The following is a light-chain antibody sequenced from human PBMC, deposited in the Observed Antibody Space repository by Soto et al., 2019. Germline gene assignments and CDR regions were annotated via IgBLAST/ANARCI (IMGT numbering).Light chain of an antibody. J-gene: IGLJ1*01. CDR3: DSYTSSRAYV. V-gene: IGLV2-14*01. CDR2: EVS. Sequence: QSVLTQPASVSGSPGQSITISCTGTSSDVGGYNYVSWYQQHPGKAPKLMIYEVSNRPSGVSNRFSGSKSGNTASLTISGLQAEDEADYYCDSYTSSRAYVFGIGTQLTVL. CDR1: SSDVGGYNY.